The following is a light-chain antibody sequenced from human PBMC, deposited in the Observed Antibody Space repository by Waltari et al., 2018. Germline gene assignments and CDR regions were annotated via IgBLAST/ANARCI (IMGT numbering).Light chain of an antibody. CDR3: AAWDVSLNGLV. Sequence: QSVLTQPPSASGTPGQRVTISCSGSSSNIGSNSVNWYQHLPGAAPKLLIYSDKQRPSGVPDRFSGSKSGASASLAISGLQSEDEADYYCAAWDVSLNGLVFGGGTKLTVL. CDR2: SDK. V-gene: IGLV1-44*01. J-gene: IGLJ2*01. CDR1: SSNIGSNS.